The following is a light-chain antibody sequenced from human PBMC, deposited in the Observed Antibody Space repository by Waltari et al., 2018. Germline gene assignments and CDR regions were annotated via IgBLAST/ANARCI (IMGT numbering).Light chain of an antibody. CDR2: NDV. V-gene: IGLV1-44*01. J-gene: IGLJ1*01. CDR3: ASWDDRLDAYV. CDR1: SNV. Sequence: SNVVNWYPQLPGTAPKLLIFNDVDRPSGVPDRFSGSRSATSASLAISGLQSDDESTYYCASWDDRLDAYVFGTGTRVTVL.